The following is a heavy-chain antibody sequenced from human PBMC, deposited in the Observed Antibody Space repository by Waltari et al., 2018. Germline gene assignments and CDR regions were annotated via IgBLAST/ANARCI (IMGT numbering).Heavy chain of an antibody. Sequence: QVQLVHSGAEVAKPGASVKVSCKAYGYPFTGYYMHWGQQAPGQGLGWMGRINPNNGGTNYAQKSQSRVTTTRATSIRTGYMELGRLRADDTAVYFCAGDLGSGWYELWGQGTLVTVSS. V-gene: IGHV1-2*02. J-gene: IGHJ4*02. CDR1: GYPFTGYY. D-gene: IGHD6-19*01. CDR2: INPNNGGT. CDR3: AGDLGSGWYEL.